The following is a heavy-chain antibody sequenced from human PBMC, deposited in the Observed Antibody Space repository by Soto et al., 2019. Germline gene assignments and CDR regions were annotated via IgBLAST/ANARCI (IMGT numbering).Heavy chain of an antibody. J-gene: IGHJ4*02. D-gene: IGHD5-18*01. Sequence: GGSLRLSCAASGFTFSSYSMNWVRQAPGKGLEWVSSISSSSSYIYYADSVKGRFTISRDNAKNSLYLQMNSLRAEDTAVYYCARDRFGYSYGPSFDYWGQGTLVTVSS. CDR2: ISSSSSYI. V-gene: IGHV3-21*01. CDR3: ARDRFGYSYGPSFDY. CDR1: GFTFSSYS.